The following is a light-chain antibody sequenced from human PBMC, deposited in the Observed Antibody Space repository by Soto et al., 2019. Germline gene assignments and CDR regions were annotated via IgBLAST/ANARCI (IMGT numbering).Light chain of an antibody. CDR1: SSDVGGYNS. J-gene: IGLJ1*01. CDR3: YSYAGSNNYV. V-gene: IGLV2-8*01. CDR2: EVS. Sequence: QSALTQPPSASGSPGQSVTMSCIGTSSDVGGYNSVSWYQQHPGTAPKLIIYEVSKRPSGVPDRFSGYQSGNTASLTVSGLQAEDEADYYCYSYAGSNNYVFGTGTKLTVL.